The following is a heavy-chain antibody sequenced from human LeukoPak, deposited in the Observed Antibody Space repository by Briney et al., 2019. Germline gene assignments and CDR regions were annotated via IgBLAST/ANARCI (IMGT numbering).Heavy chain of an antibody. CDR2: IDPNTGDT. CDR1: GQSLTGYF. J-gene: IGHJ4*02. CDR3: ARLGLHGSGTYYFFDY. Sequence: ASVKVSCKASGQSLTGYFIHWVRQAPGQGLEWVGRIDPNTGDTIYAQNFQGRVTVTCATSISTAYMELSRLTSDDTAVYFCARLGLHGSGTYYFFDYWGQGTLVTVSS. D-gene: IGHD3-10*01. V-gene: IGHV1-2*06.